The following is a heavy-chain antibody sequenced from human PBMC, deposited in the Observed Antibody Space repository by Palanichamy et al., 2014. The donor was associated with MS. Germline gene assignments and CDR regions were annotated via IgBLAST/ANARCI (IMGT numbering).Heavy chain of an antibody. Sequence: HVQLVQSGAEVLEPGASLKVSCKASGNTFLGYYIHWVRQAPGQRLEWLGWINPTNGDTIYARDFLGRVTMTRDTSIATAYLELKWLTSGDTAVYYCAQNGGYCNALDCDRDLQDWGQGTLVTVSS. D-gene: IGHD2-15*01. J-gene: IGHJ1*01. CDR3: AQNGGYCNALDCDRDLQD. V-gene: IGHV1-2*02. CDR2: INPTNGDT. CDR1: GNTFLGYY.